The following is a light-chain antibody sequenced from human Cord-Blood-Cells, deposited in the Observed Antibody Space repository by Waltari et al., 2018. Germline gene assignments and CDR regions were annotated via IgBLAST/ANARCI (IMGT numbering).Light chain of an antibody. CDR1: QSVSSY. Sequence: EIVLNQFPAILSLSPGETATLSCRASQSVSSYLAWYQQNPGQAPRLLIYDSSNRATVIPARFSGSGSGTDFTLTISSLEPEDFAVYYCQQRSNWPPYTFGQETKLEIK. CDR3: QQRSNWPPYT. CDR2: DSS. J-gene: IGKJ2*01. V-gene: IGKV3-11*01.